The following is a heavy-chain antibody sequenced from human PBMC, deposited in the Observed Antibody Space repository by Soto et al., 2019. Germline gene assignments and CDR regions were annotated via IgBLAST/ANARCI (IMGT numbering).Heavy chain of an antibody. V-gene: IGHV1-69*18. CDR1: GDRFTSYA. CDR3: ARARAERGFAP. CDR2: VLPVLGTT. Sequence: QVQLEQSGAEVKKPGSSVKVSCKASGDRFTSYAISWVRQAPGQGLEWVGTVLPVLGTTNYAQKLRGRVTIPANESTSKAYLERESLRSEDTAIYYCARARAERGFAPWAQGTLVPVSS. D-gene: IGHD2-15*01. J-gene: IGHJ5*02.